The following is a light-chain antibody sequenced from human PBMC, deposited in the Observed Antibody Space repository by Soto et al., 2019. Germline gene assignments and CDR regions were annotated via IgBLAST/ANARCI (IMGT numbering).Light chain of an antibody. Sequence: IELARSRVALSLSAGERATLSWRASQSVSSNLAWYQQKPGQAPRLLIYGASTRATGIPARFSGSGSGTEFTLTISSLQPDDFATYYCQQYNSYSLDFGGGTKVDIK. V-gene: IGKV3-15*01. CDR3: QQYNSYSLD. CDR2: GAS. J-gene: IGKJ4*01. CDR1: QSVSSN.